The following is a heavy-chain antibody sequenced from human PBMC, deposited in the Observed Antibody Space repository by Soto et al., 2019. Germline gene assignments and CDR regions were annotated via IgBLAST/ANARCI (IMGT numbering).Heavy chain of an antibody. CDR1: GYTFNNYA. CDR3: ARGYCSSTSCQYYPDY. V-gene: IGHV1-3*01. D-gene: IGHD2-2*01. CDR2: VNAGSGDT. J-gene: IGHJ4*02. Sequence: EASVKVSCKASGYTFNNYAIHWVRQAPGQRLEWMGWVNAGSGDTTYSQKFQGRVSITMDTSASTAYMELSSLRSEDTALYSCARGYCSSTSCQYYPDYWGQGTLVTVSS.